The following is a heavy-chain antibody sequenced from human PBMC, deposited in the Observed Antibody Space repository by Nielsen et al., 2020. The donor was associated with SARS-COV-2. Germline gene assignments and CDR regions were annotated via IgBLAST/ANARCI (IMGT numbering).Heavy chain of an antibody. J-gene: IGHJ4*02. Sequence: GESLKISCAASGFTFSNAWMSWVRQAPGKGLEWVGRIKSKTDGGTTDYAAPVKGRFTISRDDSKNTLYLQMNNLKTEDTAVYYCTRQIAYFDYWGQGTLVTVSS. V-gene: IGHV3-15*01. CDR2: IKSKTDGGTT. CDR3: TRQIAYFDY. CDR1: GFTFSNAW.